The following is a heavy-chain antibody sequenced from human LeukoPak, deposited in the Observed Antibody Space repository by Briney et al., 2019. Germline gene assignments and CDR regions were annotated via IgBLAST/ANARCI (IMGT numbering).Heavy chain of an antibody. Sequence: PGGSLRLSCAASGFTFSNYALSWVRQAPGKGLEWVSGISGSGGSTYYAASVKGRFTISRDNSKNSLYLQMNSLRAEDTAVYYCAREGVTGYSSGWYEGYYGMDVWGQGTTVTVSS. D-gene: IGHD6-19*01. CDR3: AREGVTGYSSGWYEGYYGMDV. CDR2: ISGSGGST. V-gene: IGHV3-23*01. CDR1: GFTFSNYA. J-gene: IGHJ6*02.